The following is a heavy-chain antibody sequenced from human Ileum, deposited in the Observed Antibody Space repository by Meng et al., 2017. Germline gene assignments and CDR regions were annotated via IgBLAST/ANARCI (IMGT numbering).Heavy chain of an antibody. CDR1: GYIFTRYG. V-gene: IGHV1-18*01. Sequence: QVQLVPFGAEVKKPGASVKVSCKASGYIFTRYGIGWVRQAPGQGLEWMGWISAYSGNTKYAQKLQGRVTMTTDTSTSTAYMELRNLRSDDTAVYYCARDTVGTTLGDYWGQGTLVTVLL. CDR2: ISAYSGNT. CDR3: ARDTVGTTLGDY. D-gene: IGHD4-23*01. J-gene: IGHJ4*02.